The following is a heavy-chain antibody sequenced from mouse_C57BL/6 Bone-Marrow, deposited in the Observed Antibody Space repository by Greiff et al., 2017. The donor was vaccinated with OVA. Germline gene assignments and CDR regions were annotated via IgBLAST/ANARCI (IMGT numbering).Heavy chain of an antibody. V-gene: IGHV1-26*01. CDR2: INPNNGGT. CDR1: GYTFTDYY. Sequence: EVQLQQSGPELVKPGASVKISCKASGYTFTDYYMNWVKQSHGKSLEWIGDINPNNGGTSYNQKFKGKATLTVEKSSSTAYMELRSLTSEDSAFYYCARLVDYYGSSYPYYAMDYWGQGTSVTVSS. CDR3: ARLVDYYGSSYPYYAMDY. J-gene: IGHJ4*01. D-gene: IGHD1-1*01.